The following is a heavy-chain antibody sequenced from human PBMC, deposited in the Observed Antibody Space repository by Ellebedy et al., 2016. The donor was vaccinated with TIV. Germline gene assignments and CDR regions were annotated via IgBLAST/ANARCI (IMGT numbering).Heavy chain of an antibody. CDR2: IYYSGST. D-gene: IGHD2-15*01. Sequence: MPSETLSLTCTVSGDSISSYYWGWIRQPPGKGLEWIGNIYYSGSTNYNPSLKSRVTISVDTSKNQFSLRVNSATPADTAVYYCARDRRISDISDYWGQGTLVTVSS. J-gene: IGHJ4*02. CDR3: ARDRRISDISDY. CDR1: GDSISSYY. V-gene: IGHV4-59*01.